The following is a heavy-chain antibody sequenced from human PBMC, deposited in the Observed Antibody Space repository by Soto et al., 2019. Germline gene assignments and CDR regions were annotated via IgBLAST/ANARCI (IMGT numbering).Heavy chain of an antibody. CDR2: INPSGGST. D-gene: IGHD6-19*01. V-gene: IGHV1-46*01. Sequence: ASVKVSCKASGYTFTSYYMHWVRQAPGQGLEWMGIINPSGGSTSYAQKFQGRVTMTRDTSTSTVYMELSSLRSDDTAVYYCARVLYSSGWYGPAWFDPWGQGTLVTVSS. CDR1: GYTFTSYY. J-gene: IGHJ5*02. CDR3: ARVLYSSGWYGPAWFDP.